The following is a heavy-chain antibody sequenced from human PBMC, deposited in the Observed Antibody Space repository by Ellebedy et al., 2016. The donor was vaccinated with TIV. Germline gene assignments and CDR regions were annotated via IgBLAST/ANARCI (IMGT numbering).Heavy chain of an antibody. V-gene: IGHV3-11*03. D-gene: IGHD6-19*01. J-gene: IGHJ5*02. CDR1: GFTFSAYY. CDR3: VTTYRSS. Sequence: GGSLRLSXEASGFTFSAYYMSWIRQAPGRGLEWISYITKTTNNSYYADSVRGRFTISRDNAKNSLSLQMNGLRVEDTATYHCVTTYRSSWGRGVLVTVSS. CDR2: ITKTTNNS.